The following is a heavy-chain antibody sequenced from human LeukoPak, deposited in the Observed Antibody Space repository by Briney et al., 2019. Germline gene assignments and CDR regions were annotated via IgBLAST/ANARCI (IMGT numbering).Heavy chain of an antibody. Sequence: SGTLSLTCTVSGGSISSADYYWSWIRQPPGKGLEWVGYIYYSGSTNYNPSLKSRVTISVDTSKNQFSLKLSSVTAADTAVYYCAGGYSYGAHYYYYYGMDVWGQGTTVTVSS. CDR1: GGSISSADYY. CDR2: IYYSGST. D-gene: IGHD5-18*01. J-gene: IGHJ6*02. CDR3: AGGYSYGAHYYYYYGMDV. V-gene: IGHV4-30-4*01.